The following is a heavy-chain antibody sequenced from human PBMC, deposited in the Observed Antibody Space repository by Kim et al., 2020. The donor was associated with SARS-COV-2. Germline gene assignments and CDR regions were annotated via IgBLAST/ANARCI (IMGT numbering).Heavy chain of an antibody. Sequence: YADSVKGRFTNSRDNSKNTLYLQMTSLRAEDTAVYYCASGSSYYYYGMDVWGQGTTVTVSS. V-gene: IGHV3-33*01. CDR3: ASGSSYYYYGMDV. D-gene: IGHD6-6*01. J-gene: IGHJ6*02.